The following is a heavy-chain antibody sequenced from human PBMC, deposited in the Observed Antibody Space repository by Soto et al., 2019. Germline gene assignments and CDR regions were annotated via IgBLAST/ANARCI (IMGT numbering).Heavy chain of an antibody. D-gene: IGHD1-1*01. CDR1: GGSISSGDYY. CDR2: INHRGSL. Sequence: SETLSLTCTVSGGSISSGDYYWTWIRHRPGEGLEWFGYINHRGSLYYNPSLKSRVSMSVDTSKNQLSLNLSSVTAADTAVYYCARELPQRQGRNMDVWGQGTTVTVSS. J-gene: IGHJ6*02. V-gene: IGHV4-31*03. CDR3: ARELPQRQGRNMDV.